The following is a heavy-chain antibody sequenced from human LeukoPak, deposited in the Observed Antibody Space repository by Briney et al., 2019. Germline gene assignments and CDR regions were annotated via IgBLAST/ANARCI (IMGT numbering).Heavy chain of an antibody. Sequence: PSETLSLTCTVSGGSISSSSYYWSWIRQPAGKGLEWIGRIYTSGSTNYNPSLKSRVTMSVDTSKNQFSLKLSSVTAADTAVYYCARNFYYYDSSGYYGPRFDYWGQGTLVTVSS. CDR2: IYTSGST. CDR3: ARNFYYYDSSGYYGPRFDY. D-gene: IGHD3-22*01. CDR1: GGSISSSSYY. J-gene: IGHJ4*02. V-gene: IGHV4-61*02.